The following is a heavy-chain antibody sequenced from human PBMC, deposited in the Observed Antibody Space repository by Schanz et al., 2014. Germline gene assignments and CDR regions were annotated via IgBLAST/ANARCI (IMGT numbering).Heavy chain of an antibody. J-gene: IGHJ4*02. V-gene: IGHV1-46*03. CDR2: INPSGGST. CDR3: ARDGEAAAGCDY. D-gene: IGHD6-13*01. Sequence: QLMQSGSEVRKPGASVKVSCKASGYTFTSYYMHWVRQAPGQGLEWMGIINPSGGSTSYAQKFQGRVTMARDTSTSTVYMELSSLRSEDTAVYYCARDGEAAAGCDYWGQGTLVTVSS. CDR1: GYTFTSYY.